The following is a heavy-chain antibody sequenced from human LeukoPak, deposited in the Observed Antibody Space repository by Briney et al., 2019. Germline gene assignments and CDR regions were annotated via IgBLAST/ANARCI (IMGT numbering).Heavy chain of an antibody. CDR1: GFTFSSYA. J-gene: IGHJ4*02. D-gene: IGHD3-3*01. Sequence: GGSLRLSCAASGFTFSSYAMHWVRQAPGKGLEWVAVISYDGSNKYYADSVKGRFTISRDSSKNTLYLQMNSLRAEDTAVYYCVRDWGTIFGVVPSLQLDYWGQGTLVTVSS. CDR3: VRDWGTIFGVVPSLQLDY. CDR2: ISYDGSNK. V-gene: IGHV3-30*14.